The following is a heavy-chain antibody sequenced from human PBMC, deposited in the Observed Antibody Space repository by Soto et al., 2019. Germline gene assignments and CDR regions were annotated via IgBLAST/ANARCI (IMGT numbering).Heavy chain of an antibody. Sequence: PGGSLRLSCAASGFTFSSYSMNWVRQAPGKGLEWVSSISSSSSYIYYADSVKGRFTISRDNAKNSLYLQMNSLRAEDTAVYYCARDPQWLVANDAFDIWGQGTMVTVSS. D-gene: IGHD6-19*01. CDR1: GFTFSSYS. CDR2: ISSSSSYI. CDR3: ARDPQWLVANDAFDI. V-gene: IGHV3-21*01. J-gene: IGHJ3*02.